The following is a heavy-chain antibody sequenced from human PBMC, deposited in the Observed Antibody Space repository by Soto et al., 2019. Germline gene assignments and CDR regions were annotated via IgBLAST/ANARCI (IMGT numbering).Heavy chain of an antibody. CDR1: GYTFTSYG. CDR2: ISAYNGNT. D-gene: IGHD3-22*01. Sequence: ASVKVSCKASGYTFTSYGISWVRQAPGQGLEWMGWISAYNGNTNYAQKLQGRVTMTTDTSTSTAYMELRSLRSDDTAVYYCASDGMIVLVITRYYYGMDVCGQGTTVTVSS. CDR3: ASDGMIVLVITRYYYGMDV. J-gene: IGHJ6*02. V-gene: IGHV1-18*04.